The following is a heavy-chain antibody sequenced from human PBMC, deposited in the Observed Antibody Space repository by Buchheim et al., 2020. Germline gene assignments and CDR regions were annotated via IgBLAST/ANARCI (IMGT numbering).Heavy chain of an antibody. V-gene: IGHV3-30*04. CDR1: GFTFSSYA. J-gene: IGHJ6*02. D-gene: IGHD2-15*01. Sequence: QVQLVESGGGVVQPGRSLRLSCAASGFTFSSYAMHWVCQAPGKGLEWVAVISSDGSTKYYADSVKGRFTISRDNSKNTLYLQMNSLRAEDTAVYYCARDRSVVAAGYYYYYYGMDVWGQGTT. CDR2: ISSDGSTK. CDR3: ARDRSVVAAGYYYYYYGMDV.